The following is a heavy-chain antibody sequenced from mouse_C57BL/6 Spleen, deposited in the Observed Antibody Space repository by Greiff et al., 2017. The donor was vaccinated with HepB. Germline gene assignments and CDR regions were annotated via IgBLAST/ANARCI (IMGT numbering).Heavy chain of an antibody. CDR1: GYTFTSYW. CDR2: IDPSDSYT. J-gene: IGHJ1*03. D-gene: IGHD3-2*02. Sequence: QVQLQQPGAELVRPGTSVKLSCKASGYTFTSYWMHWVKQRPGQGLEWIGVIDPSDSYTNYNQKFKGKATLTVDTSSSTAYMQLSSLTSEDSAVYYCAREREDSSGYVGYFDVWGTGTTVTVSS. V-gene: IGHV1-59*01. CDR3: AREREDSSGYVGYFDV.